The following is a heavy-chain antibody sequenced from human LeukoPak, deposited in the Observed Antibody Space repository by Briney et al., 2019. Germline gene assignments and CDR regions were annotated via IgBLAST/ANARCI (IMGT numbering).Heavy chain of an antibody. CDR2: IYHSGST. D-gene: IGHD6-6*01. CDR3: ARDSKDRTPILVRQLLGWFDP. J-gene: IGHJ5*02. V-gene: IGHV4-39*07. CDR1: GDSISSSSYY. Sequence: PSETLSLTCTVSGDSISSSSYYWGWIRQPPGKGLEWIGSIYHSGSTYYNPSLKSRVTISVDTSKNQFSLKLSSVTAADTAVYYCARDSKDRTPILVRQLLGWFDPWGQGTLVTVSS.